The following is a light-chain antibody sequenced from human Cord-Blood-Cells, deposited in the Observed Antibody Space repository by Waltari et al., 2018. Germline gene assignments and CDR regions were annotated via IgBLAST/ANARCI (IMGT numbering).Light chain of an antibody. J-gene: IGKJ2*01. CDR1: QSALYSSNNKNY. CDR3: QQYYSTPT. Sequence: EIVMTQSPDSLAVSLGERATINCKSSQSALYSSNNKNYLAWYQQKPGQPPKLLIYWASTRESGVPDRFSGSGSGTDFTLTISSLQAEDVAVYYCQQYYSTPTFGQGTKLEIK. V-gene: IGKV4-1*01. CDR2: WAS.